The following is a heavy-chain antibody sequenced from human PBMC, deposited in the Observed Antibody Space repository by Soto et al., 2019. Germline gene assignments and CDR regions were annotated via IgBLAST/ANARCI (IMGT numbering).Heavy chain of an antibody. CDR2: ISSSGYI. V-gene: IGHV3-21*01. CDR3: ARDCRRGSCYPGMDV. CDR1: GFNFNSYT. Sequence: GGSLRLSCAASGFNFNSYTINWVRQAPGKRLEWLSSISSSGYIFSTDSVRGRFTISRDNAKNSVYLQINSLRVEDTAVYLGARDCRRGSCYPGMDVWDQGTTVTVS. D-gene: IGHD2-15*01. J-gene: IGHJ6*02.